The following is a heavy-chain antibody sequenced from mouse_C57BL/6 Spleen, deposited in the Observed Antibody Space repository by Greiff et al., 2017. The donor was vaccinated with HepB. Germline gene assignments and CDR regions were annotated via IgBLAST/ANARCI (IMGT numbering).Heavy chain of an antibody. CDR1: GYTFTSYW. D-gene: IGHD3-2*02. Sequence: QVQLQQSGAELVKPGASVKMSCKASGYTFTSYWITWVKQRPGQGLEWIGDIYPGSGSTNYNEKFKSKATLTVDTSSSTAYMQLSSLTSEDSAVYYCARDSSGYVNYFDYWGQGTTLTVSS. CDR3: ARDSSGYVNYFDY. V-gene: IGHV1-55*01. J-gene: IGHJ2*01. CDR2: IYPGSGST.